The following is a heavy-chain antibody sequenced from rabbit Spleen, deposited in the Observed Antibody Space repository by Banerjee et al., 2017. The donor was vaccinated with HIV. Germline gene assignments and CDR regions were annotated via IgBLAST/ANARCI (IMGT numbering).Heavy chain of an antibody. V-gene: IGHV1S45*01. Sequence: QEQLVESGGGLVTPGASLTLTCKASGIDFSSYYYMCWVRQAPGKGPEWITCIYTGSGNTYYASWAKGRFTISKTSSTTVTLQLNSLTAADTATYFCARGAYSWNYAWAFNPWGPGTLVTVS. CDR1: GIDFSSYYY. CDR2: IYTGSGNT. CDR3: ARGAYSWNYAWAFNP. D-gene: IGHD6-1*01. J-gene: IGHJ2*01.